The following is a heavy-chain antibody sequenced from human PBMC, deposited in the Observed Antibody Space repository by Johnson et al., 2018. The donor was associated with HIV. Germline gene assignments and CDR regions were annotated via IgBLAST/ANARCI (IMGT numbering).Heavy chain of an antibody. J-gene: IGHJ3*02. CDR3: FDI. D-gene: IGHD6-19*01. CDR2: TRNKANSYTT. V-gene: IGHV3-72*01. CDR1: GFTFSDYY. Sequence: EVQLVESGGGVVQPGGSLRLSCAASGFTFSDYYMSWIRQAPGKGLEWVGRTRNKANSYTTEYAASVKGRFTISRDNSKNTAVYYCAREGGQWLVLVDAFDIW.